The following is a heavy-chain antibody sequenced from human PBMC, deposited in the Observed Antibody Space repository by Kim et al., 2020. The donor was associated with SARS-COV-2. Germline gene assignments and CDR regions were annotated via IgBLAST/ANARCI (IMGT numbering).Heavy chain of an antibody. CDR2: IDNTGSA. CDR1: GFTVSNNY. V-gene: IGHV3-53*01. Sequence: GGSLRLSCAASGFTVSNNYMDWVRQAPGKGLEIVSLIDNTGSAYYADSVKGRFTVSRDTSRNTLYLQMNSLTVEDTAVYYYARDSFQYWGYWGQGTLVTVSS. CDR3: ARDSFQYWGY. D-gene: IGHD2-15*01. J-gene: IGHJ4*02.